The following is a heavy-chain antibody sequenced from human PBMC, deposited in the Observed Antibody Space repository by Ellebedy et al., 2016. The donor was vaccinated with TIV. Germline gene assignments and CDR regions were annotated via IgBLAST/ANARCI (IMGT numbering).Heavy chain of an antibody. Sequence: SGPTLVXPTPTLTLTCTFSGFSLSTSGMCVSWIRQPPGKALEWLALIDWDDDKYYSTSLKTRLTISKDTSKNQVVLTMTNMDPVDTATYYCARIRRSSWYVQAYYFDYWGQGTLVTVSS. V-gene: IGHV2-70*01. D-gene: IGHD6-13*01. CDR2: IDWDDDK. CDR1: GFSLSTSGMC. J-gene: IGHJ4*02. CDR3: ARIRRSSWYVQAYYFDY.